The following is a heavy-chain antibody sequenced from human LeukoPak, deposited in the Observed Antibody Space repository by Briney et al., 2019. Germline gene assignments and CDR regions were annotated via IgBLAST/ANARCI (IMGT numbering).Heavy chain of an antibody. Sequence: GGSLRLSCAASGFTFSTYAMTWVRQAPGKGLEWVSTISEGGDGTYYADSVRGRLTISRDNSWNTLYLQMNSLRAEDTAVYYCARKVSGIDLDYWGQGILVTVSS. CDR1: GFTFSTYA. CDR2: ISEGGDGT. J-gene: IGHJ4*02. CDR3: ARKVSGIDLDY. D-gene: IGHD1-1*01. V-gene: IGHV3-23*01.